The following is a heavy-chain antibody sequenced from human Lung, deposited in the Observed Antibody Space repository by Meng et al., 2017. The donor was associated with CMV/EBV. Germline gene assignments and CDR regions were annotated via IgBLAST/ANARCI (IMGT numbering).Heavy chain of an antibody. CDR2: IYHSGTT. CDR1: GGSINSGGYY. CDR3: ARAQYYYDSSAFFEY. D-gene: IGHD3-22*01. J-gene: IGHJ4*02. Sequence: SXTXSLXCTVSGGSINSGGYYWSWIRQHPGKGLEWIGHIYHSGTTSYNPSLKSRVSISVDTSKKQFSLKLSSTTAADTAVYYCARAQYYYDSSAFFEYWGQGPLVTVSS. V-gene: IGHV4-31*03.